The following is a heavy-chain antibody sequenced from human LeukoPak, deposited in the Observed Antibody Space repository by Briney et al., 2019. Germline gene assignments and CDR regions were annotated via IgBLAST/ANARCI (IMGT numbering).Heavy chain of an antibody. CDR3: ASGMTTVPTGAH. J-gene: IGHJ4*02. D-gene: IGHD4-11*01. CDR1: GFTFSSNT. Sequence: GGSLRLSCAASGFTFSSNTMNWVRQAPGKGLEWASSISSSTIYIYYADSLKGRFTISRDDAKNSLYLQMNSLRAEDTAVYYCASGMTTVPTGAHWGQGTLVTVSS. V-gene: IGHV3-21*01. CDR2: ISSSTIYI.